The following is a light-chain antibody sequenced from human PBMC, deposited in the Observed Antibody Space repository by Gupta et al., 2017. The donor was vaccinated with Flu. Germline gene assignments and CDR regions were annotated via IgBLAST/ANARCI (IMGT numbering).Light chain of an antibody. CDR3: SSYTSSYTLI. CDR2: EVS. Sequence: QSALTQPASVSGSPGQSLTNSCTGTTKDVGVYNYVAWYQQYPGKAPKLMIYEVSNRPSGMSNRFSASKSGNTASLTISGRQTEDEADYYCSSYTSSYTLIFGGGTKVTVL. J-gene: IGLJ2*01. CDR1: TKDVGVYNY. V-gene: IGLV2-14*01.